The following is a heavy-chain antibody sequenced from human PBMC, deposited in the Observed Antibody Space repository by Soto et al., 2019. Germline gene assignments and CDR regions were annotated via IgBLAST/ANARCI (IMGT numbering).Heavy chain of an antibody. V-gene: IGHV6-1*01. Sequence: PSQTLSLTCAISGDSVSSNSAAWNWIRQSPSRGLEWLGRTYYRSKWYYDYAVSVKSRITLNPDTSKNQLSLQLNSVTPEDTAVYYCARGLRFLEWLEHYGMDVWGQGTTVTVSS. CDR3: ARGLRFLEWLEHYGMDV. CDR2: TYYRSKWYY. D-gene: IGHD3-3*01. CDR1: GDSVSSNSAA. J-gene: IGHJ6*02.